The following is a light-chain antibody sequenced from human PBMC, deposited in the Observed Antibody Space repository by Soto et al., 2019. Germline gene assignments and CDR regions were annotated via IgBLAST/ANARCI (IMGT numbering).Light chain of an antibody. CDR1: YTDVGGYNR. CDR3: VSYIESSLTHWV. Sequence: QSALTQPAPVSGSPGQSITISCTGTYTDVGGYNRVSWYQHHAGKGPKMLIFEVDNRPSGISDRFSGSKSGDTASLTISDLQAEDEADYYCVSYIESSLTHWVFGGGTQLTVL. J-gene: IGLJ3*02. CDR2: EVD. V-gene: IGLV2-14*01.